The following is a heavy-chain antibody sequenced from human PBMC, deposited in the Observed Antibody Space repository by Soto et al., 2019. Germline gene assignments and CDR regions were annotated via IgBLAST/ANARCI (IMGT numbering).Heavy chain of an antibody. J-gene: IGHJ4*02. D-gene: IGHD6-19*01. CDR3: AKDPLMDVGSGWCLECYFDY. CDR2: ISGSGGST. V-gene: IGHV3-23*01. CDR1: GFTFSSYA. Sequence: EVQLLESGGGLVQPGGSLRLSCAASGFTFSSYAMSWVRQAPGKGLEWVSAISGSGGSTYYADSVKGRFTISRDNSKNKLYLQMNSLRAEDTAVYYCAKDPLMDVGSGWCLECYFDYWGQGTLVTVSS.